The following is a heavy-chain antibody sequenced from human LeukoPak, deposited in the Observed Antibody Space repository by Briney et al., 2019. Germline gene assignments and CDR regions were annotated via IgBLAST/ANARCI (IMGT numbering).Heavy chain of an antibody. J-gene: IGHJ3*02. Sequence: PGGSLRLSCAASGSTFSDYYMSWIRQAPGKGLEWVSYISSSSSYTSYADSVKGRFTISRDNAKNSLYLQMNSQRAEDTAVYYCARQGFDAFDIWGQGTMVTVSS. CDR2: ISSSSSYT. CDR3: ARQGFDAFDI. CDR1: GSTFSDYY. V-gene: IGHV3-11*03.